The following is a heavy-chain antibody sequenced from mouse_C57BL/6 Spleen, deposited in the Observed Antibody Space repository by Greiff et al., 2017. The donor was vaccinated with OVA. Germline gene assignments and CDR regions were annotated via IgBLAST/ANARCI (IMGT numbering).Heavy chain of an antibody. CDR3: ARGGYDAYYFDY. CDR1: GFTFSSYA. CDR2: ISDGGSYT. Sequence: DVMLVESGGGLVKPGGSLKLSCAASGFTFSSYAMSWVRQTPEKRLEWVATISDGGSYTSYPDNVKGRFTISRDNAKNNLYLQMSHLKSEDTAMYYCARGGYDAYYFDYWGQGTTLTVSS. V-gene: IGHV5-4*03. D-gene: IGHD2-2*01. J-gene: IGHJ2*01.